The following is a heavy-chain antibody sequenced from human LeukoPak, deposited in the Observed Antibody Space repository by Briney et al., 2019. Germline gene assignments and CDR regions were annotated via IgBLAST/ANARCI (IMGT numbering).Heavy chain of an antibody. Sequence: GGSLRLSCAASGFTFSSHSMSWVRQAPGKGLEWVSSISSGTRYIFYADSVKGRFTISRDNAKNSLYLQMNSLRAEDTAVYYCARGEVTMVRGAPLSGSPNWFDPWGQGTLVIVSS. V-gene: IGHV3-21*01. J-gene: IGHJ5*02. CDR3: ARGEVTMVRGAPLSGSPNWFDP. D-gene: IGHD3-10*01. CDR2: ISSGTRYI. CDR1: GFTFSSHS.